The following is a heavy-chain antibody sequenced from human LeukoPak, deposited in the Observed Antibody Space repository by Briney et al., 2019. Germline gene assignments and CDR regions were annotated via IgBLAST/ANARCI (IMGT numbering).Heavy chain of an antibody. CDR3: ARGAAVAGTQYFQD. CDR2: IFYSGST. Sequence: SETLSLTCTVSGGSISSDGYYWSWIRQHPGKGLEWIGYIFYSGSTYYNPSLKSRVTISVDRSENQFSLKLTSVTAADTAVYYCARGAAVAGTQYFQDWGQGTLVTVSS. D-gene: IGHD6-19*01. CDR1: GGSISSDGYY. V-gene: IGHV4-31*03. J-gene: IGHJ1*01.